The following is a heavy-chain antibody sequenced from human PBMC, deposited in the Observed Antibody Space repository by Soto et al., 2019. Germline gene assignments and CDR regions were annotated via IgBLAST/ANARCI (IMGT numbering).Heavy chain of an antibody. D-gene: IGHD4-17*01. CDR2: IYYSGST. V-gene: IGHV4-39*01. CDR3: ASSYSTVTTMDY. CDR1: GGSITSSSYY. Sequence: SETLSLTCTVSGGSITSSSYYWGWIRQPPGKGLEWIGSIYYSGSTYYNPSLKSRVTISVDTSKNQFSLKLSSVTAADTAVYYCASSYSTVTTMDYWGQGTLVTVSS. J-gene: IGHJ4*02.